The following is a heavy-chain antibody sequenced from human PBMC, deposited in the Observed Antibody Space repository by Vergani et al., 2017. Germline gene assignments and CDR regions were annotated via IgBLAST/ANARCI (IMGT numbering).Heavy chain of an antibody. CDR2: ISAYNGNT. CDR1: GYTFTSYG. D-gene: IGHD6-19*01. V-gene: IGHV1-18*01. Sequence: QVQLVQSGAEVKKPGASVKVSCKASGYTFTSYGISWVRQAPGQGLEWMGWISAYNGNTNYAQKLQGRVTMTSDTSTGTAYMELRSLRSDDTAVYYCARDRAVGKQGWYTSGYWGQGTLVTVSS. CDR3: ARDRAVGKQGWYTSGY. J-gene: IGHJ4*02.